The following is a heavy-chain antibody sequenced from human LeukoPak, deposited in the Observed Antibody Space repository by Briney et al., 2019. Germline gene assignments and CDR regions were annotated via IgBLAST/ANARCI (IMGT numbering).Heavy chain of an antibody. Sequence: SETLSLTCTVSGGSISSYYWSWIRQPAGKGLEWIGRIHTSGSTNYNPSLKSRVTMSVDASKNQFSLKLSSVTAADTAVYYCARDRYYYVSGSYRLFDYWGQGTLVTVSS. V-gene: IGHV4-4*07. J-gene: IGHJ4*02. CDR1: GGSISSYY. CDR3: ARDRYYYVSGSYRLFDY. CDR2: IHTSGST. D-gene: IGHD3-10*01.